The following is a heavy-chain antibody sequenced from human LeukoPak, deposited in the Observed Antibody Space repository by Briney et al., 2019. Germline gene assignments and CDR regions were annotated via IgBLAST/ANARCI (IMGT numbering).Heavy chain of an antibody. D-gene: IGHD6-19*01. J-gene: IGHJ4*02. Sequence: GGSLRLSCAASGFTFSSYSMNWVRQAPGKGLEWVSAISGSGGSTYYADSVKGRFTISRDNSKNTLYLQMNSLRAEDTAVYYCAKDLEQWLVYYFDYWGQGTLVTVSS. CDR1: GFTFSSYS. CDR3: AKDLEQWLVYYFDY. V-gene: IGHV3-23*01. CDR2: ISGSGGST.